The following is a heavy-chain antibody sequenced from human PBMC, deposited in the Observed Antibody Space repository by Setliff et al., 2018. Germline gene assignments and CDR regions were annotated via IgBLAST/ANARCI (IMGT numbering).Heavy chain of an antibody. CDR3: ARSVADYGSGTYVR. CDR2: TYYRSRWYN. Sequence: PSQTLSLPCAISGDSVSSNSAAWTWIRQSPSRGLEWLGRTYYRSRWYNDYALSVKSRITINADTSNNQFSLQLNSVTPEDTAVYYCARSVADYGSGTYVRWGQGTLVTVS. V-gene: IGHV6-1*01. D-gene: IGHD3-10*01. CDR1: GDSVSSNSAA. J-gene: IGHJ1*01.